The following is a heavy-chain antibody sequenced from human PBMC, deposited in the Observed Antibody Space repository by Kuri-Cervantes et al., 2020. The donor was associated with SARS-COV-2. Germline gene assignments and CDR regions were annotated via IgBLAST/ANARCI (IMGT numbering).Heavy chain of an antibody. CDR2: FDPEDGET. Sequence: ASVKVSCKVSGYTLTELSMHWVRQAPGKGLEWMGGFDPEDGETIYAQKFQGRVTITADESTSTAYMELSSLRSEDTAVYYCARANTHYYFDYWGQGTLVTVSS. CDR3: ARANTHYYFDY. CDR1: GYTLTELS. V-gene: IGHV1-24*01. J-gene: IGHJ4*02.